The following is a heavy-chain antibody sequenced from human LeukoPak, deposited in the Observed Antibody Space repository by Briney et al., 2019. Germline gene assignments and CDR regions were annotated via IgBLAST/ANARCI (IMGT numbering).Heavy chain of an antibody. V-gene: IGHV4-4*07. CDR3: ARLPGGDSSSVVAFDI. D-gene: IGHD2-21*02. Sequence: SETLSLTCAVSGGSLSTYYWSWIRQPAGEGLEWIGRIYTSGSTNYNPSLKSRVTMSVDTSKNQFSLNLRSVTAADTAVYCCARLPGGDSSSVVAFDIWGQGTMVTVSS. CDR2: IYTSGST. J-gene: IGHJ3*02. CDR1: GGSLSTYY.